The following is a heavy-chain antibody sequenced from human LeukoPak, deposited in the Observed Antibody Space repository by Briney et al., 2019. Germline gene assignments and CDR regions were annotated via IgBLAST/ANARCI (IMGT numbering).Heavy chain of an antibody. CDR1: GYTFTGYY. D-gene: IGHD3-3*01. Sequence: ASVKVSCKASGYTFTGYYMHWVRQAPGQGLEWMGWINPNSGGTNYAQKFQGRVTMTRDTSISTAYMELSRLRSDDTAVYYCARDWDAPYYDFWSGYYSPNWFDPWGQGTLVTVSS. V-gene: IGHV1-2*02. CDR2: INPNSGGT. CDR3: ARDWDAPYYDFWSGYYSPNWFDP. J-gene: IGHJ5*02.